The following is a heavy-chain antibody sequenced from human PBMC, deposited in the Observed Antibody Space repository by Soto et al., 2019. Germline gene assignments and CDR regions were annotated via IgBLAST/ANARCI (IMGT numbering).Heavy chain of an antibody. V-gene: IGHV3-30-3*01. Sequence: QVQLVESGGGMVQPGRSLRLSCAASGFTFSSYAMHWVRQAPGKGLEWVAVISYDGSNKYYADSVKGRFTISRDNSKNTLYLQMNSLRAEDTAVYYCARSIAAAGTPFDYWGQGTLVTVSS. J-gene: IGHJ4*02. CDR2: ISYDGSNK. CDR3: ARSIAAAGTPFDY. CDR1: GFTFSSYA. D-gene: IGHD6-13*01.